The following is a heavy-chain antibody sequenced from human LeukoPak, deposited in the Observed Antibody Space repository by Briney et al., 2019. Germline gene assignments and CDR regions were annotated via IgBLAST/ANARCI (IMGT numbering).Heavy chain of an antibody. CDR1: VDSVSSSSAS. J-gene: IGHJ3*01. Sequence: SQTLSLTSASSVDSVSSSSASWSLVRQSPSSGLEWLGSTYYRSKRYNDYAVSAKSRITINPDTSKNQFSLQRNSVTPEDTAVYYCARDPDCLLLLPFYAFHLWGEETRVTVSS. V-gene: IGHV6-1*01. D-gene: IGHD2-21*02. CDR3: ARDPDCLLLLPFYAFHL. CDR2: TYYRSKRYN.